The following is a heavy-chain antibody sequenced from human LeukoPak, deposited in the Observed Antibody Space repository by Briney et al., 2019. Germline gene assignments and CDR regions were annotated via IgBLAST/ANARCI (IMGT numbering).Heavy chain of an antibody. J-gene: IGHJ5*02. V-gene: IGHV1-18*01. CDR1: GYTFTSYG. Sequence: GASVKVSCKASGYTFTSYGISWVRQAPGQGLEWMGWISAYNGNTNYAQKLQGRVTMTTDTSTSTAYMELRSLRSDDTAVYYCARERYYYDSSGYYSRPGHNWFDPWGQGTLVTVSS. CDR3: ARERYYYDSSGYYSRPGHNWFDP. D-gene: IGHD3-22*01. CDR2: ISAYNGNT.